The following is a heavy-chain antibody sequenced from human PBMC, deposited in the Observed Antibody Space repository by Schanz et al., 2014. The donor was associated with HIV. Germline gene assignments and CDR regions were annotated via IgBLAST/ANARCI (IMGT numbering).Heavy chain of an antibody. CDR2: VSWNSGSI. J-gene: IGHJ6*02. CDR1: GFTFDDYA. Sequence: VQLVESGGGLVKPGGSLRLSCAASGFTFDDYAMHWVRQAPGKGLEWVSGVSWNSGSIGYADSVKGRFTISRDNAKNSLYLQMNSLRAEDTALYYCAKAKSPWTFYYYGIDVWGQGTTVTVS. CDR3: AKAKSPWTFYYYGIDV. V-gene: IGHV3-9*01.